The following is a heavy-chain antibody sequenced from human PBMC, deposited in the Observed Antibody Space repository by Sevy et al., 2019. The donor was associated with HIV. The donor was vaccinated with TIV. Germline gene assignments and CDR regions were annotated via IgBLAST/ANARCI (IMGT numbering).Heavy chain of an antibody. V-gene: IGHV4-39*01. D-gene: IGHD6-13*01. J-gene: IGHJ4*02. CDR3: ARHCRSSSCPNYFDY. CDR2: IYYSGNT. Sequence: SETLSLTYTVSGGSISSSSYYWGWIRPPPGQGLEWIGSIYYSGNTYYNPSLTSLVTLSVDTSKTQFSLKLSSVTAADTAVYYCARHCRSSSCPNYFDYWGQGTLVTVSS. CDR1: GGSISSSSYY.